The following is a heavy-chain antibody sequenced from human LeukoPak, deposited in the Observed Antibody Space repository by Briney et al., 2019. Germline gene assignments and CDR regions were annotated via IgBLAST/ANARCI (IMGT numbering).Heavy chain of an antibody. V-gene: IGHV3-43D*03. CDR2: IIWDGSST. CDR1: GFTFSSYS. CDR3: AKEPYFDL. J-gene: IGHJ2*01. Sequence: GGSLRLSCAASGFTFSSYSMNWVRQAPGKGLEWVSLIIWDGSSTYYADSVKGRFTISRDNSKNSLYLQMNSLRAEDTALYYCAKEPYFDLWGRGTLVIVSS.